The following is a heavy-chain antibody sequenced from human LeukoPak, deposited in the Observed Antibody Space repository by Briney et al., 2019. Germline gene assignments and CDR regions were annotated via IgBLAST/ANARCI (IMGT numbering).Heavy chain of an antibody. Sequence: GGSLRLPCAASGFTFSRYGMHWVRQAPGKGLEWVAVIWYDGTDEYYADSVKGRFTISRDNSKNTLYLQMNSLRAEDTALYYCAKGNGNYYYYMDVWGKGATVTVSS. CDR2: IWYDGTDE. V-gene: IGHV3-33*06. J-gene: IGHJ6*03. D-gene: IGHD1-1*01. CDR1: GFTFSRYG. CDR3: AKGNGNYYYYMDV.